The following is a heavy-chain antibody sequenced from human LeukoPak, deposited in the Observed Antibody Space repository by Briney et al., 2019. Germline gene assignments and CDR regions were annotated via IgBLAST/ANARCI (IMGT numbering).Heavy chain of an antibody. CDR1: GFTFTYYA. CDR2: ISYDGSNK. J-gene: IGHJ4*02. V-gene: IGHV3-30*18. D-gene: IGHD6-13*01. CDR3: AKRAAAGTIDY. Sequence: PGGSLRLSCAASGFTFTYYAIHWVRQAPGKGLEWVAVISYDGSNKYYADSVKGRFTISRDNSKNTLYLQMNSLRAEDTAVYYCAKRAAAGTIDYWGQGTLVTVSS.